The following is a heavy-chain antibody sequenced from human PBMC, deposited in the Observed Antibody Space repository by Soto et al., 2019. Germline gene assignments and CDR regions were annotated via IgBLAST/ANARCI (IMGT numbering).Heavy chain of an antibody. Sequence: GGALRLSCAASGFTFSSYGMHWVRQAPGKGLEWVAFIWHDGGNKFYAESVKGRFTISRDNSKNTLYLQMTSLSAEDTAMYYCARDGDVNTGFGKDYWGQGTLVTVSS. CDR2: IWHDGGNK. V-gene: IGHV3-33*01. CDR1: GFTFSSYG. J-gene: IGHJ4*02. D-gene: IGHD3-16*01. CDR3: ARDGDVNTGFGKDY.